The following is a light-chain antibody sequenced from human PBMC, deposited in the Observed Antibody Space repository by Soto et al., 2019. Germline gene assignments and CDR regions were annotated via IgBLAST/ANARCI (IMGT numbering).Light chain of an antibody. CDR3: TSYSSRRTWV. CDR1: SSDVGSYNR. CDR2: EVT. J-gene: IGLJ3*02. V-gene: IGLV2-18*02. Sequence: QSALTQPPSVSGTPGQSVTISCTGTSSDVGSYNRVSWYQQPPGTAPKLMIYEVTNRPSGVPNRFSASKSGNPASLTISGHQAEDGGEYYCTSYSSRRTWVFGGGTKL.